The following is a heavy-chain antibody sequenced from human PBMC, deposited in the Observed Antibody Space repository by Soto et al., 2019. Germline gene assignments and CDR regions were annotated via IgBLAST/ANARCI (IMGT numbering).Heavy chain of an antibody. J-gene: IGHJ5*02. CDR1: GYTFTSYG. CDR2: ISAYNGNT. V-gene: IGHV1-18*04. CDR3: ARAPRVVVVPAAKNWFDP. Sequence: ASVKVSCKASGYTFTSYGISWVRQAPGQGLEWMGWISAYNGNTNYAQKLQGRVTVTTDTSTSTAYMELRSLRSDDTAVYYCARAPRVVVVPAAKNWFDPWGQGTLVTVSS. D-gene: IGHD2-2*01.